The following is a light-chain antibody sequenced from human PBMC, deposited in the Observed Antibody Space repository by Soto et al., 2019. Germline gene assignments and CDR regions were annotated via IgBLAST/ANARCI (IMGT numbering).Light chain of an antibody. J-gene: IGLJ2*01. CDR3: AAWDDSLNAVV. CDR2: DVS. V-gene: IGLV2-14*03. CDR1: SSDFGGYNY. Sequence: QSVLTQPASVSGSPGQSITISCTGTSSDFGGYNYVSWYQHHPGKAPKLLIYDVSNRPSGISNRFSGSKSGNTASLTISGLQAEDEADYYCAAWDDSLNAVVFGGGTKVTVL.